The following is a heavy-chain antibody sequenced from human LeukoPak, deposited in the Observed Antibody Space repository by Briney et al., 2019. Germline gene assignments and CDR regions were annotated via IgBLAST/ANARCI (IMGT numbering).Heavy chain of an antibody. D-gene: IGHD6-13*01. CDR2: IYSGGST. J-gene: IGHJ5*02. CDR3: ARVTVIAAAGWFDP. Sequence: GGSLRLSCAASGFTVSSNYMSWVRQAPGKGLEWVSVIYSGGSTYYAASGKGQFTISRHNSKNALYIQMTSLRAEDTAVYYCARVTVIAAAGWFDPWGQGTLVTVSS. CDR1: GFTVSSNY. V-gene: IGHV3-53*04.